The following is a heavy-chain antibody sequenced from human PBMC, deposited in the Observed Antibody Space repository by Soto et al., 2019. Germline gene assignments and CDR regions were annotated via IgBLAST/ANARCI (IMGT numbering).Heavy chain of an antibody. J-gene: IGHJ4*02. Sequence: PGGSLRLSCAASGFTFSSYWMSWVRQAPGKGLEWVANIKQDGSEKYYVDSVKGRFTISRDNAKNSLYLQMNSLRAEDTAVYYCTTLQWLPPIDYWGQGTLVTVSS. CDR1: GFTFSSYW. CDR3: TTLQWLPPIDY. D-gene: IGHD6-19*01. CDR2: IKQDGSEK. V-gene: IGHV3-7*01.